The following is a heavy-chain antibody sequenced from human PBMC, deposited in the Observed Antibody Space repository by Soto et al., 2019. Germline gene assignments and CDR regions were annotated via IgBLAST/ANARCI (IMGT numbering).Heavy chain of an antibody. CDR1: GGSISSYY. J-gene: IGHJ4*02. CDR3: ARGGGSEPFD. Sequence: PSETLSLTCTVSGGSISSYYWSWIRQPPGKGLEWIGYIYYSGSTNYNPSLKSRVTISVDTSENQFSLKLSSVTAADTAVYYCARGGGSEPFDWGQGTLVTVSS. CDR2: IYYSGST. D-gene: IGHD3-16*01. V-gene: IGHV4-59*08.